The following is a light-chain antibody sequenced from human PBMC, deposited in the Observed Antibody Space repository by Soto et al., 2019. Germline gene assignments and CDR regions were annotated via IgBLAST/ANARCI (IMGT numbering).Light chain of an antibody. CDR1: QSVSSY. CDR3: QQRSNWLT. J-gene: IGKJ4*01. CDR2: DAS. Sequence: EIVLTQSTATLSLSPGERATLSCSASQSVSSYLAWYQQKPGQAPRLLIYDASNRATGIPARFSGSGSGTDFTLTISSLEPEDFAVYYCQQRSNWLTFGGGTKVESK. V-gene: IGKV3-11*01.